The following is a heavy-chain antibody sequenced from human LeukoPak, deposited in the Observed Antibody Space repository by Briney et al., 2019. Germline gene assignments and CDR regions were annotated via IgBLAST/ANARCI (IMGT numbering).Heavy chain of an antibody. D-gene: IGHD3-16*01. CDR1: GGSISSSSYC. CDR2: IYYSGST. V-gene: IGHV4-39*01. Sequence: SETLSLTCTVSGGSISSSSYCWGWIRQPPGKGLEWIGTIYYSGSTYYTPSLKSRVTTSVDTSKNQFSLNLTSVTAADTAMYYCARHGGGGARALDYWGQGTLVTVSS. CDR3: ARHGGGGARALDY. J-gene: IGHJ4*02.